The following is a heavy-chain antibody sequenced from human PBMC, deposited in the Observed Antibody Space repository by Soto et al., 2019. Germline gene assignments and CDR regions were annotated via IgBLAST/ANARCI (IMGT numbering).Heavy chain of an antibody. D-gene: IGHD6-19*01. CDR1: GGSISSYY. CDR2: IYYSGST. V-gene: IGHV4-59*01. CDR3: ASVVAGTGRGFDY. Sequence: QVQLQESGPGLVKPSETLSLTCTVSGGSISSYYWSWIRQPPGKGLEWIGYIYYSGSTNYNPSLKSRVTISVDTSKNQFSLKLSSVTAADTAVYYCASVVAGTGRGFDYWGQGTLVTVSS. J-gene: IGHJ4*02.